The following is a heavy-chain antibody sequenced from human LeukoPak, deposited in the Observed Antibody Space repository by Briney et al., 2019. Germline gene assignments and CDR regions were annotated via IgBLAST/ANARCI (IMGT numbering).Heavy chain of an antibody. D-gene: IGHD3-22*01. CDR2: IYYSGST. V-gene: IGHV4-39*07. CDR1: GGSISSSSYY. J-gene: IGHJ4*02. CDR3: ACLTYYYDSSGSAEDY. Sequence: SETLSLTCTVSGGSISSSSYYWGWIRQPPGKGLEWIGSIYYSGSTYYNPSLKSRVTMSVDTSKNQFSLKLSSVTAADTAVYYCACLTYYYDSSGSAEDYWGQGTLVTVSS.